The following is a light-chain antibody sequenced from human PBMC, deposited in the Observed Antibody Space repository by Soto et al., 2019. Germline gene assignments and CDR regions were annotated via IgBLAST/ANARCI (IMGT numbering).Light chain of an antibody. CDR3: QSFDTRLNTVV. CDR2: GNK. CDR1: SSNIGADYD. V-gene: IGLV1-40*01. Sequence: QAVVTQPPSVSGAPGQRVTISCTGSSSNIGADYDVHWYQQFPGRAPKLLTYGNKNRPSGVPDRFSGSKSGTSASLDITGLQAEDEADYYCQSFDTRLNTVVFGGGTKLTVL. J-gene: IGLJ2*01.